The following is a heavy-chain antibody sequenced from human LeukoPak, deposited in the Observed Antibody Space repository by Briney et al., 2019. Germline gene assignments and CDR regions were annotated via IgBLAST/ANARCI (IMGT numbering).Heavy chain of an antibody. CDR3: ARDKPDYYGSSGSVDY. Sequence: ASVKVSCKASGYTFTSYGISWVRQAPGQGLEWMGWISAYNGNTNYAQKLQGRVTMTTDTSTSTAYMELRSLRSDDTAVYYCARDKPDYYGSSGSVDYWGQGTLVTVSS. CDR2: ISAYNGNT. D-gene: IGHD3-22*01. V-gene: IGHV1-18*01. CDR1: GYTFTSYG. J-gene: IGHJ4*02.